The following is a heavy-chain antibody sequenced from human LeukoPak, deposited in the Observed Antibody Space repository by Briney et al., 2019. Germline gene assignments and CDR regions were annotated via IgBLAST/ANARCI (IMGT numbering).Heavy chain of an antibody. V-gene: IGHV3-7*03. CDR3: ARDGDYGDY. D-gene: IGHD3-16*01. J-gene: IGHJ4*02. CDR2: IKEDGSEK. CDR1: GFTFSSYW. Sequence: GGSLRLSCAASGFTFSSYWMRWVRQAPGKGLEWVVNIKEDGSEKYYVDSVKGRFTISRDNGKNSLYLEMNSLRAEDTAVYYCARDGDYGDYWGQGTLVTASS.